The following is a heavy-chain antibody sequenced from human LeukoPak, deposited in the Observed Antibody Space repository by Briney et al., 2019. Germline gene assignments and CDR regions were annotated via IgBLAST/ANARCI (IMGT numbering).Heavy chain of an antibody. CDR3: ARELPPQGKITMVRGFGY. V-gene: IGHV1-2*02. Sequence: ASVKVSCKASGYTFTGYYMHWVRQAPGQGLEWMGWINPNSGGTNYAQKFQGRVTMTRDTSISTAYMELSRLRSDDTAVYYCARELPPQGKITMVRGFGYWGQGTLVTVSS. J-gene: IGHJ4*02. CDR1: GYTFTGYY. CDR2: INPNSGGT. D-gene: IGHD3-10*01.